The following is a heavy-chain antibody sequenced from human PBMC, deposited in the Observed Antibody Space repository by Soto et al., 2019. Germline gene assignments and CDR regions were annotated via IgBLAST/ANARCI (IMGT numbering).Heavy chain of an antibody. D-gene: IGHD4-17*01. CDR1: GGSFSGYY. Sequence: SETLSLTGAVYGGSFSGYYWSWIRQPPGKGLEWIGEINHSGSTNYNPSLKSRVTISVDTSKNQFSLKLSSVTAADTAVYYCRTVTTPRYYYYGMDVWGQGTTVTV. CDR3: RTVTTPRYYYYGMDV. CDR2: INHSGST. V-gene: IGHV4-34*01. J-gene: IGHJ6*02.